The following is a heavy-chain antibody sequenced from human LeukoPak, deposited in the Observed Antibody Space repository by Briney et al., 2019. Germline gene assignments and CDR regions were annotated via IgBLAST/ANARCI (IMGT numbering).Heavy chain of an antibody. CDR1: GFTFSSYA. J-gene: IGHJ4*02. CDR2: ISYDGSNK. Sequence: GGSLRLSCAASGFTFSSYAMHWVRQAPGKGLEWVAVISYDGSNKYYADSVKGRFTISRDNSKNTLYLQMNSLRAEDTAVYYCARRLGNWVFDYWGQGTLVTVSS. V-gene: IGHV3-30-3*01. D-gene: IGHD7-27*01. CDR3: ARRLGNWVFDY.